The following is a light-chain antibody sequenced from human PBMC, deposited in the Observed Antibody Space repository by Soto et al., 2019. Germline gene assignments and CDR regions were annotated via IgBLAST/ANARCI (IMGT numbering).Light chain of an antibody. CDR1: QGIRSY. V-gene: IGKV1-9*01. J-gene: IGKJ4*01. Sequence: DIQLTQSPSFLSASVGDRVTITCRASQGIRSYLAWYQQKPGKAPKLLLYAASTLQSGVPSRFSGSGSGTEFTLTIISLQPEDFATYYCQQLNSYPSLTFGGGTKVEIK. CDR3: QQLNSYPSLT. CDR2: AAS.